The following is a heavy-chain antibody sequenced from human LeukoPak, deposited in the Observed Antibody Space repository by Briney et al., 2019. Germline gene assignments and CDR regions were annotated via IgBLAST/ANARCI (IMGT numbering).Heavy chain of an antibody. D-gene: IGHD6-13*01. Sequence: GGSLRLSCAASGFTFSSYGMHWVRQAPGKGLEWVAVISYDGSNKYYADSVKGRFTISRDNTKNSLYLQVYSLRAEDSAVYYCARYWSSWSADYWGQGTLVTVSS. CDR3: ARYWSSWSADY. V-gene: IGHV3-30*03. J-gene: IGHJ4*02. CDR1: GFTFSSYG. CDR2: ISYDGSNK.